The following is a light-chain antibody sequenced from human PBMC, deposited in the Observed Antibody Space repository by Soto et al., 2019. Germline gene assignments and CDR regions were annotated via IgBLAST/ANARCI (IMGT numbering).Light chain of an antibody. Sequence: DIPMTQSPSTLSASVGDRVTITCRASQSINSWLAWYQQKPGKAPKVLIYDASSLESGVTSRFSGSGSGTEFTLTISSLQPDDFATYYCQQYKSYPYTFGQGTKLEIK. CDR2: DAS. CDR3: QQYKSYPYT. J-gene: IGKJ2*01. CDR1: QSINSW. V-gene: IGKV1-5*01.